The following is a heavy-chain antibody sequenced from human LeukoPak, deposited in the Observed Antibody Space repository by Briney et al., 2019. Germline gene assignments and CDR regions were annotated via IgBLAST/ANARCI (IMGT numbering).Heavy chain of an antibody. CDR1: GFLLSSYG. CDR2: ISYDGSNK. D-gene: IGHD6-19*01. V-gene: IGHV3-30*18. CDR3: AKGGSGWYFGY. Sequence: PGRSLRLSCAASGFLLSSYGMHWVRQAPVKGLEWVAVISYDGSNKYYADSVKGRFTISRDNSKNTLYLQMNSLRAEDTAVYYCAKGGSGWYFGYWGQGTLVTVSS. J-gene: IGHJ4*02.